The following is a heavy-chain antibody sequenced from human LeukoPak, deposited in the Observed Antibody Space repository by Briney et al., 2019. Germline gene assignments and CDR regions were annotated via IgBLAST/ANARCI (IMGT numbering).Heavy chain of an antibody. D-gene: IGHD6-13*01. CDR2: IKQDGSEK. CDR3: ASRAGYSSSWSAFDY. J-gene: IGHJ4*02. CDR1: GFTFSSHW. Sequence: PGGSLRLSCAASGFTFSSHWMSWARQAPGKGLEWVANIKQDGSEKYYVDSVKGRFTISRDNAKNSLYLQMDSLRAEDTAVYYCASRAGYSSSWSAFDYWGQGTLVTVSS. V-gene: IGHV3-7*05.